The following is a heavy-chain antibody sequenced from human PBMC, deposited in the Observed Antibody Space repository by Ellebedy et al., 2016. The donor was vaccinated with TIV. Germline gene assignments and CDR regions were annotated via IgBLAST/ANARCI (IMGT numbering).Heavy chain of an antibody. CDR2: ITPKNLDT. J-gene: IGHJ5*02. CDR3: ARHQLLYMGWFDP. Sequence: AASVKVSCQASGYTFTSYDISWVRQAPGQGLEWMGWITPKNLDTNYEQKFQGRVTMTTDPSTSTAYMELRSLRSDDTAVYYCARHQLLYMGWFDPWGQGTLVTVSS. CDR1: GYTFTSYD. V-gene: IGHV1-18*04. D-gene: IGHD2-2*02.